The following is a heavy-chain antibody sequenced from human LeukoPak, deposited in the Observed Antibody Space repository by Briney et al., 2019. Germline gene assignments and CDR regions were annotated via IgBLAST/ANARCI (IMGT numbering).Heavy chain of an antibody. CDR1: GYSFTSYG. D-gene: IGHD3-22*01. V-gene: IGHV1-18*01. CDR3: ARDCDRSGYYCY. Sequence: ASVRVSCKASGYSFTSYGISWVRQAPGQGLEWMGWISVYNGNTNYAQKLQGRVTMTTDTSTSTAYMELRSLRSDDTAVYYCARDCDRSGYYCYWGQGTLVTVS. J-gene: IGHJ4*02. CDR2: ISVYNGNT.